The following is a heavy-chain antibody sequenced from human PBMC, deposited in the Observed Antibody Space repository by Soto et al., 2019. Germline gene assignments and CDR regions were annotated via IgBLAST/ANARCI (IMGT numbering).Heavy chain of an antibody. CDR1: GGTFDNSA. Sequence: QVQLVQSGAEVKKPGSSVTVSCKASGGTFDNSAISWVRQAPGQGLEWMGGIIPTFPTPDYAQKFQGRVTITADESTTTEYMELTSLRSENTAVYYCARDKDRQQLGGNYYYGIDVWGQGTTVTVSS. CDR2: IIPTFPTP. CDR3: ARDKDRQQLGGNYYYGIDV. V-gene: IGHV1-69*12. J-gene: IGHJ6*02. D-gene: IGHD3-3*02.